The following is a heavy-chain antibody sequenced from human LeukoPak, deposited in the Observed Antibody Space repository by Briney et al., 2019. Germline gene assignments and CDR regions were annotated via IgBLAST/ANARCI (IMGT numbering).Heavy chain of an antibody. Sequence: PGRSLRLSCAASGFTFSSYGMHWVRQAPGKGLEWVAVISYDGSNKYYADCVKGRFTISRDNSKNTLYLQMNSLRAEDTAVYYCAKDGPTGFDYWGQGTLVTVSS. CDR2: ISYDGSNK. CDR3: AKDGPTGFDY. J-gene: IGHJ4*02. D-gene: IGHD3/OR15-3a*01. CDR1: GFTFSSYG. V-gene: IGHV3-30*18.